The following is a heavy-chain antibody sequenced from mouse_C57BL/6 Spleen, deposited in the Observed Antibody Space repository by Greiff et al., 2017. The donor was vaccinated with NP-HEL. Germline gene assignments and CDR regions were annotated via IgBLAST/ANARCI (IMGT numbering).Heavy chain of an antibody. D-gene: IGHD2-12*01. CDR1: GFTFSSYG. Sequence: EVMLVESGGDLVKPGGSLKLSCAASGFTFSSYGMSWVRQTPDKRLEWVATISSGGSYTYYPDSVKGRFTISRDNAKNTLYLQMSSLKSEDTAMYYCARPVTSYYFDYWGQGTTLTVSS. CDR2: ISSGGSYT. J-gene: IGHJ2*01. CDR3: ARPVTSYYFDY. V-gene: IGHV5-6*01.